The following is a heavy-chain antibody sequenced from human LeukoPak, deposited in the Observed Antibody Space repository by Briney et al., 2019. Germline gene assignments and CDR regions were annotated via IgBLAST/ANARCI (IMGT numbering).Heavy chain of an antibody. D-gene: IGHD4/OR15-4a*01. V-gene: IGHV3-23*01. Sequence: PGGSLRLSCAASGFTFSSYAMSWVRQAPGKGLEWVSAISGSGGSTYYADSVKGRFTISRDNSKNTLYLQMNSLGAEGTAVYYCAKVDAKTYYYYYYMDVWGKGTTVTVSS. J-gene: IGHJ6*03. CDR3: AKVDAKTYYYYYYMDV. CDR1: GFTFSSYA. CDR2: ISGSGGST.